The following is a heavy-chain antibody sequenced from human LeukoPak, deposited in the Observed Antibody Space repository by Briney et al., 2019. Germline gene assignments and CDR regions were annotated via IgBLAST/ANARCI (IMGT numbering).Heavy chain of an antibody. V-gene: IGHV3-53*01. CDR3: AKGRGSYSGYDLDF. CDR2: IYSGGET. CDR1: GFTVRSNY. Sequence: GGSLRLSCAASGFTVRSNYMSWVRQAPGKGLEWVSIIYSGGETYYADSVKGRFTISKGNSKNTLYLQMNNLRAEDTAIYYCAKGRGSYSGYDLDFWGQGTLVTVSS. J-gene: IGHJ4*02. D-gene: IGHD5-12*01.